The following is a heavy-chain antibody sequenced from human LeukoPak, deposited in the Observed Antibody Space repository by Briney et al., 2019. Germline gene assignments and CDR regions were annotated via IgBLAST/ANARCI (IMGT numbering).Heavy chain of an antibody. CDR1: GGSFSGYY. D-gene: IGHD3-10*01. J-gene: IGHJ4*02. CDR3: ARVRGLWFGVRNDS. Sequence: SETLSLTCAVYGGSFSGYYWSWIRQPPGKGLEWIGEIDHTGSTHYNPSLKSRVAMSVDASKNQFSLKLTFVTAADTAVYYCARVRGLWFGVRNDSWGQGTLVTVSS. CDR2: IDHTGST. V-gene: IGHV4-34*01.